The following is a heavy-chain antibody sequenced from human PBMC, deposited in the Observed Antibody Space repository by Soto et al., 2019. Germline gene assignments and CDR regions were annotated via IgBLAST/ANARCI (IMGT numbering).Heavy chain of an antibody. V-gene: IGHV1-69*13. CDR2: IIPIFGTA. Sequence: ASVKVSCKASGGTFSSYAISWVRQAPGQGLEWMGGIIPIFGTANYAQKFQGRVTITADESTSTAYMELSSLRSEDTAVYYCARDYYDSSGYYYADYWGQGTLATVSS. CDR1: GGTFSSYA. CDR3: ARDYYDSSGYYYADY. D-gene: IGHD3-22*01. J-gene: IGHJ4*02.